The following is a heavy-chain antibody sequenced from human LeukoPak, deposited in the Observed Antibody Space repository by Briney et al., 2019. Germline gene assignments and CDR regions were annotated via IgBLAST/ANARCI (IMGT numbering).Heavy chain of an antibody. D-gene: IGHD5-18*01. Sequence: ASVKVSCKASGYTFSSCGISWVRQAPGQGLEWMGWLSAYDGNTDYAQNLQGRVTMTTDTSTSTAYMELRSLRSDDTAVYYCARAVRGYSYAYLPYWGQGTLVAVSS. CDR3: ARAVRGYSYAYLPY. J-gene: IGHJ4*01. V-gene: IGHV1-18*01. CDR1: GYTFSSCG. CDR2: LSAYDGNT.